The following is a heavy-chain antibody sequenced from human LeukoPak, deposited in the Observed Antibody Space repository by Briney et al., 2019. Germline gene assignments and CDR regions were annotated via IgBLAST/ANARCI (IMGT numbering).Heavy chain of an antibody. J-gene: IGHJ4*02. D-gene: IGHD6-19*01. CDR1: GGTFSSYA. V-gene: IGHV1-69*06. CDR2: IIPIFGTA. CDR3: ARGQVFSGWDY. Sequence: GASVKVSCKASGGTFSSYAISWVRQAPGQGLECMGGIIPIFGTANYAQKLQGRVTITADKSTSTAYMELSSLRSEDTAVYYCARGQVFSGWDYWGQGTLVTVSS.